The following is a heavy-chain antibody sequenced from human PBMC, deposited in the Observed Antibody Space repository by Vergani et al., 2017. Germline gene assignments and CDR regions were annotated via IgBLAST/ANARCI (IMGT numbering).Heavy chain of an antibody. V-gene: IGHV1-46*03. Sequence: QVQLVQSGAEVKKPGSSVKVSCKASGYTFTSYYMHWVRQAPGQGLEWMGIINPSGGSTSYAQKFQGRVTMTRDTSTSTVYMELSSLRSEDTAMYYCARTSSISGSYYIGEWDYWGQGTLVVVSS. J-gene: IGHJ4*02. CDR2: INPSGGST. CDR1: GYTFTSYY. D-gene: IGHD3-10*01. CDR3: ARTSSISGSYYIGEWDY.